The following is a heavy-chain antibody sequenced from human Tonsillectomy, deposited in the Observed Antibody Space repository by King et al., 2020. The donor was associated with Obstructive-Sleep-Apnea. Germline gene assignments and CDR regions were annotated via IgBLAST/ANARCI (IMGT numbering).Heavy chain of an antibody. CDR2: ISYDGSNK. CDR3: ARSPYGGNSGYFDY. CDR1: GFTFSSYA. J-gene: IGHJ4*02. V-gene: IGHV3-30*04. Sequence: VQLVQSGGGVVQPGRYLRLSCAASGFTFSSYAMHWVRQAPGKGLEWVAVISYDGSNKYYADSVKGRFTISRDNSKNTLYLQMNSLRAEDTAVYYCARSPYGGNSGYFDYWGQGTLVTVSS. D-gene: IGHD4-23*01.